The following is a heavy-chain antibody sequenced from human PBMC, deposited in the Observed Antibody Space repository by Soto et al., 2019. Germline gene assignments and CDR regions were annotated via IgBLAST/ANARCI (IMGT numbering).Heavy chain of an antibody. CDR2: ISNDGNNK. Sequence: GGSLRLSCAATRITFSINDMHWVRQAPGRGLEWVAVISNDGNNKYYADSVKGRFTLSRDNSKNMVYLQMDSLRVEDTAVYYCAKDHQTYNWDYLFDSWGPGTLVTVSS. J-gene: IGHJ4*02. CDR3: AKDHQTYNWDYLFDS. V-gene: IGHV3-30*18. CDR1: RITFSIND. D-gene: IGHD1-7*01.